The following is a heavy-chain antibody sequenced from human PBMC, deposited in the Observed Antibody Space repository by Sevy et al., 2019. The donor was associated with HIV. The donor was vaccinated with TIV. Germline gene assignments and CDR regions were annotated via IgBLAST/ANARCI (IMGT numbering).Heavy chain of an antibody. CDR3: ARDVYTGGVCPRWGYYYYGMDV. CDR2: ISSSSTYI. CDR1: GFTFSTYS. D-gene: IGHD2-8*02. V-gene: IGHV3-21*01. Sequence: GGSLRLSCAASGFTFSTYSMNWVRQAPGKGLEWVSSISSSSTYIYYADSVKGRLTISRDNAKNSLYLQMNSLRAEDSAIYYCARDVYTGGVCPRWGYYYYGMDVWGQGTTVTVSS. J-gene: IGHJ6*02.